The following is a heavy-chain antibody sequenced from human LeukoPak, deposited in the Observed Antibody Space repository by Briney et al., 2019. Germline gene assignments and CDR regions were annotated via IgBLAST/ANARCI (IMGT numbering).Heavy chain of an antibody. CDR1: GYSFTSYW. Sequence: GESLKISCKGSGYSFTSYWIGWVRQLPGKGLEWMGIIYPGDSETRYRPSFQGQVTISAAKSITTAYLQWTSLKASDTAMYYCARRKATTVTTFLFDYWGQGTLVTVSS. CDR3: ARRKATTVTTFLFDY. V-gene: IGHV5-51*01. CDR2: IYPGDSET. D-gene: IGHD4-17*01. J-gene: IGHJ4*02.